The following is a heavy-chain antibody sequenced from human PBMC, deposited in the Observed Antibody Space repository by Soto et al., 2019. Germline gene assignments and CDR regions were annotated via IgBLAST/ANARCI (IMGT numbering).Heavy chain of an antibody. CDR3: AKAGAVAGDYFDY. J-gene: IGHJ4*02. CDR1: GFTFDDYT. D-gene: IGHD6-19*01. CDR2: ISWDGGNK. Sequence: GGSLRLSCAASGFTFDDYTMHWVRQAPGKGLEWVSLISWDGGNKYYADSVKGRFTISRDNSKNTLYLQMNSLRAEDTAVYYCAKAGAVAGDYFDYWGQGTLVTVSS. V-gene: IGHV3-43*01.